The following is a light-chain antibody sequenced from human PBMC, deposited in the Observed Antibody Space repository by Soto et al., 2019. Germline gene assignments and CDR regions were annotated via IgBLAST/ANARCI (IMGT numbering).Light chain of an antibody. CDR2: FNS. CDR1: NIGSKS. CDR3: QVWDGISDHVA. Sequence: SYELTQPPSMSVAPGETARIPCAGNNIGSKSVHWYQQKPGQAPVLVINFNSDRPSGIPDQFSGSNSGNTATLTISRVEAGDEADYYCQVWDGISDHVAFGGGTKLTVL. J-gene: IGLJ2*01. V-gene: IGLV3-21*04.